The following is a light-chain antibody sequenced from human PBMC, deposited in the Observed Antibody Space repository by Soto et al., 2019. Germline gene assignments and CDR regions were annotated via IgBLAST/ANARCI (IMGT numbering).Light chain of an antibody. V-gene: IGLV2-23*02. J-gene: IGLJ2*01. Sequence: QSALTQPASVSGSPGQSITISCTGTSSDIGSFNLVSWYQQHPGKAPKLIISEVTKRPSGVSNRFSGSKSANTASLTISGRLAEDEADYYCCSYAASITVLFGGGTKLTVL. CDR1: SSDIGSFNL. CDR2: EVT. CDR3: CSYAASITVL.